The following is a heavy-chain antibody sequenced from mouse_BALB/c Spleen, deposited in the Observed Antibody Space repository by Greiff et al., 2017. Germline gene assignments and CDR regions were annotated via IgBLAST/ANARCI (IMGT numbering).Heavy chain of an antibody. CDR1: GFTFSSFG. CDR2: ISSGSSTI. J-gene: IGHJ4*01. V-gene: IGHV5-17*02. Sequence: EVQVVESGGGLVQPGGSRKLSCAASGFTFSSFGMHWVRQAPEKGLEWVAYISSGSSTIYYADTVKGRFTISRDNPKNTLFLQMTSLRSEDTAMYYCARNFHAMDYWGQGTSVTVSS. CDR3: ARNFHAMDY.